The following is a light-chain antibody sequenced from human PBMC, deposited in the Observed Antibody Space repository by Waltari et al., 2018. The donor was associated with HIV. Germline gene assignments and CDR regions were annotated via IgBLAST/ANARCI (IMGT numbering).Light chain of an antibody. CDR3: QSYDSSLSGFWV. Sequence: QSVLTQPPSVSGAPGQRVTISCTGNSSTIGAGYDVHWYQQLPGIAPKPLIYGDSNRPSGVPDRFSGSKSGTSASLAITGLQAEDEADYYCQSYDSSLSGFWVFGGGTKLTVL. V-gene: IGLV1-40*01. J-gene: IGLJ3*02. CDR2: GDS. CDR1: SSTIGAGYD.